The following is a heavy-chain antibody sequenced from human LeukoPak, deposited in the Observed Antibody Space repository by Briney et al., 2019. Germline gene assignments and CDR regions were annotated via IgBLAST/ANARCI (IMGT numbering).Heavy chain of an antibody. D-gene: IGHD3-3*01. V-gene: IGHV3-30*02. CDR2: IRYDGSNK. CDR1: GFTFSSYG. Sequence: GGSLRLSCAASGFTFSSYGMHWVRQAPGKGLEWVAFIRYDGSNKYYADSVKGRFTISRDNSKNTLYLQMNSLRAEDTAVYYCAKDLGYYDFWSGYYTPYYYMDVWGKGTTVTVSS. CDR3: AKDLGYYDFWSGYYTPYYYMDV. J-gene: IGHJ6*03.